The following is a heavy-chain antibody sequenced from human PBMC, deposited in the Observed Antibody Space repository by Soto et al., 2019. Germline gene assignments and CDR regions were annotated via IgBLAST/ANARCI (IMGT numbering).Heavy chain of an antibody. CDR3: ATSYVNAWYNF. Sequence: QVQLQESGPGLVTPSETLSLTCSFSGDSVTSHYLTWIRQSPERGLAWIGYMHYTGFSHYNPSLKSLLTISVDRSKNQFTLQLTSVTVADTAIYYWATSYVNAWYNFWGQGTQVTVSS. D-gene: IGHD1-1*01. CDR2: MHYTGFS. J-gene: IGHJ4*02. CDR1: GDSVTSHY. V-gene: IGHV4-59*02.